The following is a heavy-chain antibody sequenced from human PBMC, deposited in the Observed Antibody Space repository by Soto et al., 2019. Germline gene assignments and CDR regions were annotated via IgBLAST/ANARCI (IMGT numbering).Heavy chain of an antibody. CDR2: LSYEGSEE. CDR1: GFNFGVFG. CDR3: ALTRRSSLPEVAGPGFEY. J-gene: IGHJ4*02. D-gene: IGHD6-19*01. V-gene: IGHV3-30*03. Sequence: GGSLRLSCAASGFNFGVFGMHWVRQAPGKGLEWLSVLSYEGSEEYYADSVRGRFTVSRDNSKNTLFLQMDSLRVDGTGVYYCALTRRSSLPEVAGPGFEYWGQGTLVTVSS.